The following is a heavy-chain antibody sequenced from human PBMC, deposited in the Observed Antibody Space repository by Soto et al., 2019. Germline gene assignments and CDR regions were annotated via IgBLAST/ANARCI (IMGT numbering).Heavy chain of an antibody. J-gene: IGHJ4*01. D-gene: IGHD6-6*01. CDR2: ISGSGTTT. Sequence: EVQLLESGGGLEQPGGSLRLSCAASGFIFSSYALSWVRQAPGKGLEWVSAISGSGTTTYYADSVKGRFTFSRYNSHTILYLQMYSLIAEAPAFYYCAKTHSRSYTPFDSWGHRTLVTVSS. CDR1: GFIFSSYA. V-gene: IGHV3-23*01. CDR3: AKTHSRSYTPFDS.